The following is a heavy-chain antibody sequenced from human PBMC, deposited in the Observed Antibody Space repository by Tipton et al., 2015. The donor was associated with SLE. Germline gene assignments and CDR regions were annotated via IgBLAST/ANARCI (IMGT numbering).Heavy chain of an antibody. V-gene: IGHV4-59*12. D-gene: IGHD6-13*01. CDR2: IYYSGST. CDR1: GGSIRSYY. Sequence: TLSLTCTVSGGSIRSYYWSWIRQPPGKGLEWIGYIYYSGSTNYNPSLKSRVTISVDTSKNQFSLKLSSVTAADTAVYYCAREQQLESRYFDLWGRGTLVTVSS. J-gene: IGHJ2*01. CDR3: AREQQLESRYFDL.